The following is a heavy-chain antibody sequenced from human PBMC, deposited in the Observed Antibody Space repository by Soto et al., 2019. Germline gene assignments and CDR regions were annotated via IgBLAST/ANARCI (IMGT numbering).Heavy chain of an antibody. J-gene: IGHJ5*02. V-gene: IGHV3-23*01. CDR3: AKDAISMVRGVNNWFDP. CDR2: ISGGGGVST. CDR1: GFTFSSYA. D-gene: IGHD3-10*01. Sequence: EVQLLESGGGLVQPGGSLTLSCAASGFTFSSYAMTWVRQAPGKGLEWVSGISGGGGVSTYYADSVKGRFTISRDNSMNTRYLQMSRLRADDTAVYYCAKDAISMVRGVNNWFDPWGQGTVVTVSS.